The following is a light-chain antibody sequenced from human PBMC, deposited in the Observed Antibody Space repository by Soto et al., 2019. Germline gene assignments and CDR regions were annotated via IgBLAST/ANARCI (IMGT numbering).Light chain of an antibody. Sequence: EIVLTQSPATLSLSPGERATLSCRASQSVSRYLAWYQQKPGQAPRLLIYDASNRATAIPARFSGSGSGTDFTRTISILEPEAFAVYYCQQRSDWPSTFGGGTKVQIK. V-gene: IGKV3-11*01. CDR3: QQRSDWPST. J-gene: IGKJ4*01. CDR2: DAS. CDR1: QSVSRY.